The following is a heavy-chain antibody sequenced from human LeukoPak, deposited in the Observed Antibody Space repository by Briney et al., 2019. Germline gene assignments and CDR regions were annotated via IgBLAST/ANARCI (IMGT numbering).Heavy chain of an antibody. J-gene: IGHJ4*02. CDR2: INSDGSST. Sequence: PGGSLRLSCAASGFTFSSYWMHWVRQAPGKGLVWVSRINSDGSSTSYADSVKGRFTSSRDNSKNTLYLHMNSLRAGDTARYYCVRIAVASHLDYWGQGTLVTVSS. CDR1: GFTFSSYW. V-gene: IGHV3-74*01. CDR3: VRIAVASHLDY. D-gene: IGHD6-19*01.